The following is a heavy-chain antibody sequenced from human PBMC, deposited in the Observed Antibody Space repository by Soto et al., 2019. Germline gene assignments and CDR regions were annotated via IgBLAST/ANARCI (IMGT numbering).Heavy chain of an antibody. J-gene: IGHJ4*01. V-gene: IGHV3-23*01. D-gene: IGHD4-17*01. CDR1: GFTFTTSA. CDR2: ITGSGDST. Sequence: EVQLLESGGGLVQPGGSLRLSCAASGFTFTTSAMIWVRQAPGKGLEWVSAITGSGDSTYYADSVKGRFTISRDNSQNTVYLKMNSVRAEDTAVYYCARDDGDRYFFDYWGHGTLATVSS. CDR3: ARDDGDRYFFDY.